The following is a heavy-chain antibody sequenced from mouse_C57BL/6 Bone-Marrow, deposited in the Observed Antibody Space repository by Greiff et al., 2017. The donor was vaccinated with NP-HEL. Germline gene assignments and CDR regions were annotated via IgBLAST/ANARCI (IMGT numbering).Heavy chain of an antibody. CDR2: RMGGGSYT. CDR1: GFTFSSYG. Sequence: NLLASGGDGGKPGGSLKLSCAASGFTFSSYGMSWVRQTPDKRMEWGGMRMGGGSYTYYPDSVKGRFTISRDNAKNTLYLQMSRLKSEDTAMYYCARRTGTGGFAYGGQGTLVTVSA. V-gene: IGHV5-6*02. D-gene: IGHD4-1*01. CDR3: ARRTGTGGFAY. J-gene: IGHJ3*01.